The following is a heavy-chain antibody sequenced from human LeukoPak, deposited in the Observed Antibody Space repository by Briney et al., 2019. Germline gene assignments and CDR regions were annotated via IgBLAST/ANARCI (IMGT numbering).Heavy chain of an antibody. CDR3: ARDPFSGSSCFDY. V-gene: IGHV4-59*01. J-gene: IGHJ4*02. D-gene: IGHD1-26*01. CDR1: GGSISSYY. Sequence: SETLSLTCTVSGGSISSYYWSWIRQPPGKGLEWIGYFYYSGSTNYNPALKSRVTIPVDTSKNQFSLKLSSVTAADTAVYYCARDPFSGSSCFDYWGQGTLVTVSS. CDR2: FYYSGST.